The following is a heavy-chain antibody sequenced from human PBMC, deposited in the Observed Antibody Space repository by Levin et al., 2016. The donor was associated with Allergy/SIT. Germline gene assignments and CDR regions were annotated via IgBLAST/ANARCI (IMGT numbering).Heavy chain of an antibody. CDR3: ASHSMLLIYYYYYYMDV. V-gene: IGHV1-69*13. Sequence: SVKVSCKASGGTFSSYAISWVRQAPGQGLEWMGGIIPIFGTANYAQKFQGRVTITADESTSTAYMELSSLRSEDTAVYYCASHSMLLIYYYYYYMDVWGKGTTVTVSS. D-gene: IGHD2-8*01. CDR1: GGTFSSYA. CDR2: IIPIFGTA. J-gene: IGHJ6*03.